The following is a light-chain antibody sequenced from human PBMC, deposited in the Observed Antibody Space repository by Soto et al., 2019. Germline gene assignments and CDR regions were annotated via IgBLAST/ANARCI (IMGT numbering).Light chain of an antibody. CDR1: SSDVGGYNF. V-gene: IGLV2-11*01. CDR3: CSYADKSYV. J-gene: IGLJ1*01. Sequence: QSALTQPRSVSGSPGQSVTISCTGTSSDVGGYNFVSWYQQHPGKAPKLIIYDVIKRPSRVPYRFSCSKSGTTASLTISGLHADDEDDYYCCSYADKSYVFGTGTKLTVL. CDR2: DVI.